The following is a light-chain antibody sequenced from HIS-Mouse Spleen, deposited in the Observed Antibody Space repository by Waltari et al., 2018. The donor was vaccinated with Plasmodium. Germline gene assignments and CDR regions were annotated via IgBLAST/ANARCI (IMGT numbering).Light chain of an antibody. CDR2: QDS. CDR3: QAWDSSTVV. V-gene: IGLV3-1*01. Sequence: SYELTQPPSVSVSPGQTASITCSGDKLGYKYACWYQQKPGQSPVLVIYQDSKRTSGIPGRFAGSNSGNTATLTISGTQAMDEADYYCQAWDSSTVVFGGGTKLTVL. J-gene: IGLJ2*01. CDR1: KLGYKY.